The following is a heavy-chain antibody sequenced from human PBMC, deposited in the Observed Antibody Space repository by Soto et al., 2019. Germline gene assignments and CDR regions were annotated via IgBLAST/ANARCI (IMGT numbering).Heavy chain of an antibody. J-gene: IGHJ6*02. V-gene: IGHV3-48*03. CDR1: GFTFSSYE. Sequence: GGTLRLSCAASGFTFSSYEINWVRQAPGKGLECVSYISSSGSTIYYADSVKGRFTISRDNAKNSLYLQMNSLTAYDTAVYDWARVAAYYYYNGRDVWGQGNRVA. CDR3: ARVAAYYYYNGRDV. CDR2: ISSSGSTI.